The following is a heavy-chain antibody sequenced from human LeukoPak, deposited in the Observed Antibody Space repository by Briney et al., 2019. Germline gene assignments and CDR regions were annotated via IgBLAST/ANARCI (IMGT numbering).Heavy chain of an antibody. Sequence: SETLSLTCTVSGGSISSSSYYWGWIRQPPGKGLEWIGSIYYSGSTYYNPSLKSRVTISVDTSKNQFSLKLSSVTAADTAVYYCARHLHSGSYYHWYFDLWGRGTLVTVSS. CDR2: IYYSGST. CDR3: ARHLHSGSYYHWYFDL. CDR1: GGSISSSSYY. J-gene: IGHJ2*01. V-gene: IGHV4-39*01. D-gene: IGHD1-26*01.